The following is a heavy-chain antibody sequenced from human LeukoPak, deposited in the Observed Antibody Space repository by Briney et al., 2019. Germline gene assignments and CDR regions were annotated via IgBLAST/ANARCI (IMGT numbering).Heavy chain of an antibody. Sequence: GASVKVSCKASRYTFTRYGISWVRQAPGQGLEWMGWINTYSGNRQFAQKLQGRVTMTTDTSTNTAYMEMRSLRSDDTATYYCARDRAIGWGGMIEDYYYGMDVWGQGTTVTVSS. CDR2: INTYSGNR. CDR1: RYTFTRYG. J-gene: IGHJ6*02. V-gene: IGHV1-18*01. CDR3: ARDRAIGWGGMIEDYYYGMDV. D-gene: IGHD3-16*01.